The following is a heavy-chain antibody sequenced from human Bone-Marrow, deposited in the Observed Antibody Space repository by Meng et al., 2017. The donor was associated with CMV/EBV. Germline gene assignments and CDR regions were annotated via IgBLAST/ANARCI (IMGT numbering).Heavy chain of an antibody. D-gene: IGHD6-13*01. Sequence: ASVKVSCKASGYTFTGYYMHWVRQAPGQGLEWMGWINPNSGGTNYAQKFQGRVTMTGDTSISTAYMELSRLRSDDTAVYYCARDYQYSSSWYTYYYYYGMDVWGQGTTVTVSS. V-gene: IGHV1-2*02. J-gene: IGHJ6*02. CDR3: ARDYQYSSSWYTYYYYYGMDV. CDR2: INPNSGGT. CDR1: GYTFTGYY.